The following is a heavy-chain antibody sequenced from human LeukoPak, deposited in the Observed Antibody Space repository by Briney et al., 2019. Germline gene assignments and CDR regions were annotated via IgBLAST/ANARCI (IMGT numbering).Heavy chain of an antibody. J-gene: IGHJ4*02. CDR1: GFTFDDYA. Sequence: GGSPRLSCAASGFTFDDYAMHWVRQAPGKGLEWVSGISWNSGSIGYADSVKGRFTISRDNAKNSLYLQMNSLRAEDTALYYCAKDAEGGSTGTFHYWGQGTLVTVSS. V-gene: IGHV3-9*01. CDR3: AKDAEGGSTGTFHY. CDR2: ISWNSGSI. D-gene: IGHD1-1*01.